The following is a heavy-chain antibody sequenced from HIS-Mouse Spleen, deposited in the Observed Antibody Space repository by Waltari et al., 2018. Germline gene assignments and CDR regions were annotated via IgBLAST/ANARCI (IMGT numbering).Heavy chain of an antibody. Sequence: QLQLQESGPGLVKPSETLSLTCTVPGGSISSSRSYWGWIRQPPGKGLEWLGSIYYSGSTYYNPSLKSRVTISVDTSKNQFSLKLSSVTAADTAVYYCAREIPYSSSWYDWYFDLWGRGTLVTVSS. J-gene: IGHJ2*01. CDR2: IYYSGST. D-gene: IGHD6-13*01. CDR3: AREIPYSSSWYDWYFDL. V-gene: IGHV4-39*07. CDR1: GGSISSSRSY.